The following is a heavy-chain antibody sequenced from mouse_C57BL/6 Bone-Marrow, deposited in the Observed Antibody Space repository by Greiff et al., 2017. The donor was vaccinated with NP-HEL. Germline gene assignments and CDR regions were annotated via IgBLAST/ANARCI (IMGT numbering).Heavy chain of an antibody. CDR2: ISNGGGST. CDR1: GFTFSDYY. J-gene: IGHJ4*01. D-gene: IGHD1-1*01. Sequence: EVQVVESGGGLVQPGGSLKLSCAASGFTFSDYYMYWVRQTPEKRLEWVAYISNGGGSTYYPDTVKGRFTISRDNAKNTLYLQMSRQKSENTAMYYCTSRPPYNGSSYYYAMDYWGQGTSVTVSS. CDR3: TSRPPYNGSSYYYAMDY. V-gene: IGHV5-12*01.